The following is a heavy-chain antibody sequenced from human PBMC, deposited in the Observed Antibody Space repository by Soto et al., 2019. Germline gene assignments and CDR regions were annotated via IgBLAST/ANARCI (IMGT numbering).Heavy chain of an antibody. Sequence: GASVKVSCKASGGTFSSYTISCVRQAPGQGLEWMGRIIPILGIANYAQKFQGRVTITADKSTSTAYMELSSLRSEDTAVYYCARVRAVAGIYYYYGMDVWGQGTTVTVS. CDR2: IIPILGIA. CDR1: GGTFSSYT. CDR3: ARVRAVAGIYYYYGMDV. J-gene: IGHJ6*02. D-gene: IGHD6-19*01. V-gene: IGHV1-69*02.